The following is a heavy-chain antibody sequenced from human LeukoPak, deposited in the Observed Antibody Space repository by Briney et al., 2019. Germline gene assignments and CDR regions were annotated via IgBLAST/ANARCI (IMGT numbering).Heavy chain of an antibody. J-gene: IGHJ3*02. CDR1: GLTFSSYG. D-gene: IGHD6-6*01. CDR2: ISSSSSYI. V-gene: IGHV3-21*01. CDR3: ARIYSSSSSRGAFDT. Sequence: GGTLRLSCAASGLTFSSYGMRWVRQAPGKGLEWVASISSSSSYIYYADSVKGRFTISRDNANNSLYLPMNSLRAEDTAVYYCARIYSSSSSRGAFDTWGQGTMVTVSS.